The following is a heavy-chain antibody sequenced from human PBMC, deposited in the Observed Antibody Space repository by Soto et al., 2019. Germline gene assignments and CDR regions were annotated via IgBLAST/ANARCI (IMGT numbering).Heavy chain of an antibody. CDR2: ISGSGGST. V-gene: IGHV3-23*01. CDR1: GFTFSSYA. Sequence: LRLSCAASGFTFSSYAMSCVRHAPGKGLEWVSAISGSGGSTYYADSVKGRFTISRDNSKNTLYLQMNSLRAEDTAVYYCAKDPTGYCSGGSCSDVDYCGQGILVTVS. CDR3: AKDPTGYCSGGSCSDVDY. J-gene: IGHJ4*02. D-gene: IGHD2-15*01.